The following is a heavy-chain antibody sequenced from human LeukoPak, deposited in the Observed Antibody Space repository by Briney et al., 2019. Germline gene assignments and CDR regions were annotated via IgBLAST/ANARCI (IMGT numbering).Heavy chain of an antibody. CDR1: GGSISSYY. Sequence: PSETLSLTCTVSGGSISSYYWIGIRQPPGKGLEWIGYIYYSGSTNYNPSLKSRVTISVDTSKNQFSLKLSSVTAADTAVYYCAGRLWRRDGYNLSAFDIWGQGTMVTVSS. J-gene: IGHJ3*02. CDR2: IYYSGST. CDR3: AGRLWRRDGYNLSAFDI. D-gene: IGHD5-24*01. V-gene: IGHV4-59*01.